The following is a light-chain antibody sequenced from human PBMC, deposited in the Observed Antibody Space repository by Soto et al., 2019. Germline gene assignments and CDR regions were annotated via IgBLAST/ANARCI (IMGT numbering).Light chain of an antibody. J-gene: IGKJ1*01. CDR3: QQGYSSPT. CDR2: DAS. CDR1: QSVTTR. Sequence: DIQMTQSPSSLSASVGDRVTIACRASQSVTTRLNWYQQKRGQVPKLLIYDASNLQSGVPSRLSGSGSGTDFTLTISSLQSEDFAPYYCQQGYSSPTFGQGTKVEIK. V-gene: IGKV1-39*01.